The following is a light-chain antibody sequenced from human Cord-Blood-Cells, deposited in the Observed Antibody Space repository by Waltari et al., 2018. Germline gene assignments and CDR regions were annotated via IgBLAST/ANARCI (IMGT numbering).Light chain of an antibody. Sequence: SYVLTQPPSASVAPGKTARITCRGTNIGSKSVHWYQQKPGQAPVLVVYDDSDRPSGIPERFSGSNSGNTATLTISRVEAGDEADYYCQVWDSSSDHVVFGGGTKLTVL. J-gene: IGLJ2*01. CDR2: DDS. CDR1: NIGSKS. CDR3: QVWDSSSDHVV. V-gene: IGLV3-21*03.